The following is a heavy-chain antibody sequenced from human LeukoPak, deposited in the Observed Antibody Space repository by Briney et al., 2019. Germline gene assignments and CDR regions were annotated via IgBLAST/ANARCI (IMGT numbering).Heavy chain of an antibody. J-gene: IGHJ4*02. Sequence: SQTLSLPCTVSGGPLSSGDYYWSWIRQPPGKGLEWNGYIYYSGSTYYNPSLKSRVTISVDTSKNQFSLKLSSVTAADTAVYYCARVGYDSSGYYSDYFDYWGQGTLVTVSS. D-gene: IGHD3-22*01. CDR3: ARVGYDSSGYYSDYFDY. CDR1: GGPLSSGDYY. CDR2: IYYSGST. V-gene: IGHV4-30-4*01.